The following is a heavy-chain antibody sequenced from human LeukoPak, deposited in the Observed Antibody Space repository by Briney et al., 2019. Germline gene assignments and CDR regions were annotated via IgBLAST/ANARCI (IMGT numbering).Heavy chain of an antibody. Sequence: SETLSLTCTVSGGSIRSSYYYWGWIRQPPGKGLEWIGSIYDSGSTYYNPSPKSRVTISVDKSKNQFSLKLSSVTAADTAVYYCARGSGSWEDAFDIWGQGTMVTVSS. CDR1: GGSIRSSYYY. J-gene: IGHJ3*02. V-gene: IGHV4-39*07. CDR2: IYDSGST. CDR3: ARGSGSWEDAFDI. D-gene: IGHD1-26*01.